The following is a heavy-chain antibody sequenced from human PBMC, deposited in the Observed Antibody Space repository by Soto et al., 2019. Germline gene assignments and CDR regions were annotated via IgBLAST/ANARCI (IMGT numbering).Heavy chain of an antibody. Sequence: GGSLRLSCAGSGFIFSGYSMNWVRQAPGKGLEWVSSISTTSTYIYYADSVKGRFTVSRDNAKNSLYLQMTGLRPEDTAMYYCARDGIVGTTDLFDYWGQGTLVTVSS. CDR3: ARDGIVGTTDLFDY. CDR2: ISTTSTYI. V-gene: IGHV3-21*01. D-gene: IGHD1-26*01. CDR1: GFIFSGYS. J-gene: IGHJ4*02.